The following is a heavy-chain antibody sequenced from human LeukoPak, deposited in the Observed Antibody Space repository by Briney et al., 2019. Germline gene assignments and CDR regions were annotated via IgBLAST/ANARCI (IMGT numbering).Heavy chain of an antibody. D-gene: IGHD1-26*01. Sequence: GGSLRLSCAASGFTFSNAWMSWVRQAPGKGLEWVGRIKSKTDGGTTDYAAPVKGRFTISRDDSKNTLYLQTNSLKTEDTAVYYCTSGYYSGSYLHWGQGTLVTVSS. CDR1: GFTFSNAW. V-gene: IGHV3-15*01. CDR2: IKSKTDGGTT. CDR3: TSGYYSGSYLH. J-gene: IGHJ4*02.